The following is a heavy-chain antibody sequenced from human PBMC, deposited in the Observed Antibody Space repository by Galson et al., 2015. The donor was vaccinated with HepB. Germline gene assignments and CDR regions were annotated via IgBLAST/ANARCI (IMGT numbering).Heavy chain of an antibody. CDR2: VSSDGNTK. J-gene: IGHJ5*02. D-gene: IGHD5-12*01. Sequence: SLRLSCAASGFASSDYGMHWVRQAPGKGLDEVAVVSSDGNTKVYTDSVKGRFTISRDNAKNTLYLLMNSLRPEDTAVYFCVKDKPYTGHAWGQGVLVTVSS. CDR3: VKDKPYTGHA. V-gene: IGHV3-30*18. CDR1: GFASSDYG.